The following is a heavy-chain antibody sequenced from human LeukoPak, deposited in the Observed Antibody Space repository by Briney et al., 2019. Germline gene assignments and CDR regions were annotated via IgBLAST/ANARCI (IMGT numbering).Heavy chain of an antibody. V-gene: IGHV3-21*01. CDR2: ISSSSSYI. Sequence: GGSLRLSCAASGFTFSSYSMNWVRQAPGKGLEWVSSISSSSSYIYYADSVKGRFTISRDNAKNSLYLQMNSLRAEDTAVYYCARGSGYSSSWYLVTAMSYYYYGMDVWGQGTTVTVSS. D-gene: IGHD6-13*01. CDR3: ARGSGYSSSWYLVTAMSYYYYGMDV. J-gene: IGHJ6*02. CDR1: GFTFSSYS.